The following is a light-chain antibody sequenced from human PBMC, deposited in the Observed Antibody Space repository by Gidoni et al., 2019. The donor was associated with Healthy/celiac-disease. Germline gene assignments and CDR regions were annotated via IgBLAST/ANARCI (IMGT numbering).Light chain of an antibody. CDR1: QSLLHSNGYNY. CDR2: LGS. CDR3: MQDLQNST. V-gene: IGKV2-28*01. Sequence: DIVMTQSPLSLPVTPVEPASISCRSSQSLLHSNGYNYLDWYLQKPGQSPQLMIYLGSNRASGVPGRFSGSGSGTDFTLKSSRVEAEDVGVYYCMQDLQNSTFGEGTRLEIK. J-gene: IGKJ5*01.